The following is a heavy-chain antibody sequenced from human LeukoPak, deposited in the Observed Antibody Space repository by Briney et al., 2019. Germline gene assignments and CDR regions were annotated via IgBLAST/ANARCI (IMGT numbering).Heavy chain of an antibody. J-gene: IGHJ4*02. Sequence: ASVKVSCKASDYMFNIYGISWVRQAPGQGLEWMGWISASNGNTNYARNFQDRVTMTTDTSTSTAYMELTSLRSDDTAVYYCARSPPSTGYDRFDTWGQGTLVTVSS. D-gene: IGHD5-12*01. CDR3: ARSPPSTGYDRFDT. CDR2: ISASNGNT. V-gene: IGHV1-18*01. CDR1: DYMFNIYG.